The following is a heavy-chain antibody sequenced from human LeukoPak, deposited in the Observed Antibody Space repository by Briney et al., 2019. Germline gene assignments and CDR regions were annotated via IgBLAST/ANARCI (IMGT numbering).Heavy chain of an antibody. J-gene: IGHJ4*02. Sequence: GGSLRLSCAASGFTSSSYAMHWVRQAPGKGLEWVAVISYDGSNKYYADSVKGRFTISRDNSKNTLYLQMNSLRAEDTAVYYCATEGVVVTAQGFDYWGQGTLVTVSS. CDR2: ISYDGSNK. CDR1: GFTSSSYA. V-gene: IGHV3-30-3*01. D-gene: IGHD2-21*02. CDR3: ATEGVVVTAQGFDY.